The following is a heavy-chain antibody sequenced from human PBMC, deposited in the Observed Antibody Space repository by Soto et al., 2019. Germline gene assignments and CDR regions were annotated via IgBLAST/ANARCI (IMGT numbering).Heavy chain of an antibody. J-gene: IGHJ4*02. V-gene: IGHV3-23*01. CDR1: GFTFSSYA. D-gene: IGHD3-22*01. CDR2: ISGSGGST. Sequence: GGSLRLSCAASGFTFSSYAMSWVRQAPGKGLEWVSAISGSGGSTYYADSVKGRFTISRDNSKNTLYLQMNSLRAEDTAVYYCAKASVITMIVVVITHLDYWGQGTLVTVSS. CDR3: AKASVITMIVVVITHLDY.